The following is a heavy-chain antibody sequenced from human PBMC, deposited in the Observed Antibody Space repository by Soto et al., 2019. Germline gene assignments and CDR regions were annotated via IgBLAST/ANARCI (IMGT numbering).Heavy chain of an antibody. J-gene: IGHJ4*02. CDR1: GGSFSGYY. D-gene: IGHD3-9*01. V-gene: IGHV4-34*01. CDR2: INHSGST. CDR3: ARGGPYDILTGYWY. Sequence: SETLSLTCAVYGGSFSGYYWSWIRQPPGKGLEWIGEINHSGSTNYNPSLKSRVTISVDTSKNQFSLKLSSVTAADTAVYYCARGGPYDILTGYWYWGQGTLVTVSS.